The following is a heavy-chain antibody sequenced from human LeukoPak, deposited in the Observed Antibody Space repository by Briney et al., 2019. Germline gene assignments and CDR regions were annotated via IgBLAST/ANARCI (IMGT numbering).Heavy chain of an antibody. V-gene: IGHV3-33*01. CDR2: IWYDGSRN. J-gene: IGHJ3*02. D-gene: IGHD3-10*01. CDR1: GFTFSSYG. Sequence: PGGSPRLSCAASGFTFSSYGMHWVRQAPGKGLEWVAAIWYDGSRNLYADSVKGRFTISRDNSKNTLFLQMNSLRAEDTAVYYCARGVSTSGNNYNGLDTFVIWGQGTMVTVSS. CDR3: ARGVSTSGNNYNGLDTFVI.